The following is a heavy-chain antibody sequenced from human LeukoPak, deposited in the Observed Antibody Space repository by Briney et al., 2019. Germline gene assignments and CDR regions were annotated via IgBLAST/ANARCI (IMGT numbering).Heavy chain of an antibody. D-gene: IGHD3-22*01. V-gene: IGHV1-69*13. Sequence: ASVKVSCKASGGTFSSYAISWVRQAPGQGLEWMGGIIPIFGTANYAQKFQGRVTITADESTSTAYMELSSLRSEDTAVYYCARGGHSSGYYFPLDYWSQGTLVTVSS. CDR3: ARGGHSSGYYFPLDY. CDR1: GGTFSSYA. J-gene: IGHJ4*02. CDR2: IIPIFGTA.